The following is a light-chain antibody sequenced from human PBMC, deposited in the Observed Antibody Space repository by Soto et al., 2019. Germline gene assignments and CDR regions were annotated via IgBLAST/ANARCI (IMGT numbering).Light chain of an antibody. CDR2: DAS. Sequence: EIVLTQSPATLSLSPGERATLSCRASQSVSSSYLAWYQQKPGQAPRLLMYDASNRATGIPARFSGSGSGTHFTLSISSLDPEDFAVYYCQQCSNWPSITFGQGTRLEIK. V-gene: IGKV3-11*01. CDR1: QSVSSSY. J-gene: IGKJ5*01. CDR3: QQCSNWPSIT.